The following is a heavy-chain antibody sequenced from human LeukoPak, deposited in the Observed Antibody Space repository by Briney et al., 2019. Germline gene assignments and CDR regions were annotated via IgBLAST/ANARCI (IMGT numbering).Heavy chain of an antibody. V-gene: IGHV3-7*01. D-gene: IGHD2-15*01. J-gene: IGHJ4*02. CDR2: IKQDGSEK. CDR1: GFTFSSYW. Sequence: GGSLRLSCAASGFTFSSYWMNWVRQAPGKGLEWVANIKQDGSEKYYVDSVKGRFTISRDNAKNSLYLQMNSLRAEDTAVYYCAREACTSGGSCYSNWGQGTLVTVSS. CDR3: AREACTSGGSCYSN.